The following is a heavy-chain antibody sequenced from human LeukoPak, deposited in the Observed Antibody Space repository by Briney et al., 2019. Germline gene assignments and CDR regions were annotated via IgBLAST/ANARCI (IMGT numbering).Heavy chain of an antibody. CDR3: PRSECQYCSSTCCFARQGY. CDR2: ISYDGSDK. J-gene: IGHJ4*02. CDR1: GFTFSTYV. D-gene: IGHD2-2*01. V-gene: IGHV3-30*04. Sequence: PGGSLRLSCAASGFTFSTYVMHWVRQAPGKGLEWVAVISYDGSDKYYADSVKGRFTISIDNSKNTLYLQMNSLRAEDTAVYDCPRSECQYCSSTCCFARQGYWGQGALVTVSS.